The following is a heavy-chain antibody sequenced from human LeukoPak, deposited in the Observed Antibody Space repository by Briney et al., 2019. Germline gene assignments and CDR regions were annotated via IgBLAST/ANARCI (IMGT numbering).Heavy chain of an antibody. CDR2: INPSGGST. Sequence: ASVKVSCKASGYTFTSYYMHWVRQAPGQGLEWMGIINPSGGSTSYAQKFQGRVTMTRDMSTSTVYMELSSLRSEDTAVYYCARELKGLERGDYWGQGTLVTVSS. CDR1: GYTFTSYY. J-gene: IGHJ4*02. V-gene: IGHV1-46*01. D-gene: IGHD1-1*01. CDR3: ARELKGLERGDY.